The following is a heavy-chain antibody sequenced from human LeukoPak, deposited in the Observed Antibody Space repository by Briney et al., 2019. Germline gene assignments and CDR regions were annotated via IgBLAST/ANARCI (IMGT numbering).Heavy chain of an antibody. CDR3: ARHLSYGWFDP. J-gene: IGHJ5*02. CDR1: GGSISSYY. CDR2: IYYSGST. Sequence: PSETLSLTCTVSGGSISSYYWSWIRQPPGKGLEWIGYIYYSGSTNYNPSLKSRVTISVDTSKNQFSLKLSFVTAADTAVYYCARHLSYGWFDPWGQGTLVTVSS. D-gene: IGHD1-26*01. V-gene: IGHV4-59*08.